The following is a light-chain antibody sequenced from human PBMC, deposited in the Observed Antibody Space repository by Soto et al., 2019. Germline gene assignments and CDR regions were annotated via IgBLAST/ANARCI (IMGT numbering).Light chain of an antibody. CDR2: VAS. CDR3: QQRKNWQVT. CDR1: QSVTNN. Sequence: EIVMTQSPATLSVSPGERVTLSCRASQSVTNNLAWYQQKPGQAPRLLIYVASTRAPGIPARFSGSGSGTDFTLTISSLEPEDLAVYCCQQRKNWQVTFGQGIRLEIK. V-gene: IGKV3-15*01. J-gene: IGKJ5*01.